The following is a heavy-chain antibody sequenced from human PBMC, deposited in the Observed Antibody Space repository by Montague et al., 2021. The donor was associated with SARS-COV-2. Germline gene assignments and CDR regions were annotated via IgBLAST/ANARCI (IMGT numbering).Heavy chain of an antibody. D-gene: IGHD1-26*01. CDR2: IKQDASEK. V-gene: IGHV3-7*01. CDR3: ARDGGGSYLYYYYGMDV. CDR1: GFSISRYW. Sequence: SLRLSCAASGFSISRYWMNWVRQAPGKGLEWVANIKQDASEKYYVDSVKGRFTISRDNANNSLYLQMNSLRAEDTAVYYCARDGGGSYLYYYYGMDVWGQGTTVTVSS. J-gene: IGHJ6*02.